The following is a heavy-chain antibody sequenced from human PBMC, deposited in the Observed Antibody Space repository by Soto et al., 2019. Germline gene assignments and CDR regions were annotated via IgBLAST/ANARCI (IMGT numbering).Heavy chain of an antibody. Sequence: QVQLQESGPGLVKPSQTLSLTCTVSGGSISSGGYYWSWIRQHPGKGLEWIGYIYYSGSTYYNPSLESRVTISVDTSKNQFSLKLSSVTAADTAVYYCARDAQRGYYYYGMDVWGQGTTVTVSS. CDR2: IYYSGST. V-gene: IGHV4-31*03. CDR1: GGSISSGGYY. J-gene: IGHJ6*02. CDR3: ARDAQRGYYYYGMDV.